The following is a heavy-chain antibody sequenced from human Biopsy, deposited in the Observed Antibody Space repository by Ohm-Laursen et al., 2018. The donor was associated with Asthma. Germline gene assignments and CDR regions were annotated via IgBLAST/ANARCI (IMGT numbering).Heavy chain of an antibody. Sequence: SLSCAGSGFSFSNFASLWVRQAPGNGLEWVEVISKDASTQDYADSVKGRFTMARDNSKNTLDLQMNSLREEDTAVYYCVRDGTDDAFDIWGQGTVVSDSS. CDR1: GFSFSNFA. CDR3: VRDGTDDAFDI. V-gene: IGHV3-30*01. D-gene: IGHD1-1*01. J-gene: IGHJ3*02. CDR2: ISKDASTQ.